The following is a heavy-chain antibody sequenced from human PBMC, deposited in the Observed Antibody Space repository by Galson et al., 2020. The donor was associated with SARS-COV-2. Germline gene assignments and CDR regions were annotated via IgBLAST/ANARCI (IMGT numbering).Heavy chain of an antibody. V-gene: IGHV3-7*01. D-gene: IGHD3-22*01. CDR1: GFTFSSYW. Sequence: GGSLRLSCAASGFTFSSYWMNWVRQAPGKGLEWVANIKRDGREKNYVDSVKGRFTISRDNARNSLYLQVSSLRAEDTALYYCAREADYYNSSGYHLVDAFDIWGQGTVVTVSS. CDR3: AREADYYNSSGYHLVDAFDI. J-gene: IGHJ3*02. CDR2: IKRDGREK.